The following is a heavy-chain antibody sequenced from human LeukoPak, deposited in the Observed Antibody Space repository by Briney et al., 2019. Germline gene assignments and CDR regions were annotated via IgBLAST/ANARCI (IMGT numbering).Heavy chain of an antibody. J-gene: IGHJ4*02. V-gene: IGHV3-23*01. CDR3: ARDRDYAFDY. CDR2: ISGNGANT. D-gene: IGHD4-17*01. Sequence: GGSLRLSCTASGFTFSSFAMSWVRQAPGKGLEWVSTISGNGANTDYADSVKGRFTISRDNAKNSLYLQMDSLRDEDTAVYYCARDRDYAFDYWGQGTLVTVSS. CDR1: GFTFSSFA.